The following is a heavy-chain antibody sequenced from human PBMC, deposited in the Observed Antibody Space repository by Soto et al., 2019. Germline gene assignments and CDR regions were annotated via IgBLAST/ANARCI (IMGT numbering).Heavy chain of an antibody. Sequence: ASVKVSCKASGYTFTSYDINWVRQATGQGLEWMGWMNPNSGNTGYAQKFQGRVTMTRNTSISTAYMELSSLRSEDTAVYYCARRASYYDFWSGYLGFDPWGQGTLVTVS. J-gene: IGHJ5*02. CDR2: MNPNSGNT. CDR1: GYTFTSYD. CDR3: ARRASYYDFWSGYLGFDP. D-gene: IGHD3-3*01. V-gene: IGHV1-8*01.